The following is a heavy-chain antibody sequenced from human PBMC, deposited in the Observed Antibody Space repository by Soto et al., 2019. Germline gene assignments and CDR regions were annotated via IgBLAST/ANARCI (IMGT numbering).Heavy chain of an antibody. CDR1: GGSISSSNW. CDR3: ARGPPGGRWLSVEWDYFDY. D-gene: IGHD6-19*01. Sequence: QVQLQESGPGLVKPSGTLSLTCAVSGGSISSSNWWSWVRPPPGKGLEWIWEIYHSGSTNYNPSLKSRVTISVDKSKNQFSLKLSSVTAADTAVYYCARGPPGGRWLSVEWDYFDYWGQGTLVTVSS. CDR2: IYHSGST. J-gene: IGHJ4*02. V-gene: IGHV4-4*02.